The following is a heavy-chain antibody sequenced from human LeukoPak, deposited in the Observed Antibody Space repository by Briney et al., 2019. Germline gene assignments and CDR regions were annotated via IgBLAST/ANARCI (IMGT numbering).Heavy chain of an antibody. J-gene: IGHJ4*02. Sequence: GGSLRLSCAASGFTFSYYAMSWVRQAPGRGLEYVSAISDYGTSTYYADSVKGRFTISRDNSQNTLYLQMSSLKPEDTAVYYCVSVSSGYYFDYWGQGTLVTVSS. D-gene: IGHD3-22*01. CDR3: VSVSSGYYFDY. CDR1: GFTFSYYA. CDR2: ISDYGTST. V-gene: IGHV3-64D*06.